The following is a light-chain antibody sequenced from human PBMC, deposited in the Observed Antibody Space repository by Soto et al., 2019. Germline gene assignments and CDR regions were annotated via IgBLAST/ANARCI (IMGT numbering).Light chain of an antibody. Sequence: EIVMMQSPATLSVSPGERATISCRASQSVSSNLAWYQQKPGQAPRLLIYHASTRATGIPARFRGSGSGTEFTLTISGLLSEDFAVYYCQQYDNWRGTFGQGTKVEIK. CDR3: QQYDNWRGT. CDR2: HAS. J-gene: IGKJ1*01. CDR1: QSVSSN. V-gene: IGKV3-15*01.